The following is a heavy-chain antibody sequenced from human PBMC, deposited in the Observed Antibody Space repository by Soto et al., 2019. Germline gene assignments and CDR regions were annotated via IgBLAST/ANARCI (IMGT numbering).Heavy chain of an antibody. Sequence: SVKVSCKASGDTFYTYTFSRVRQAPGQGLEWMGSITPIYPTTNYAEKFQGRLTVTADGSTNTAYMELNSLTSEDTAVYYCARIPRYSFPTSDDLDSWGQGTLVTVSS. CDR1: GDTFYTYT. CDR3: ARIPRYSFPTSDDLDS. CDR2: ITPIYPTT. J-gene: IGHJ4*02. D-gene: IGHD5-18*01. V-gene: IGHV1-69*13.